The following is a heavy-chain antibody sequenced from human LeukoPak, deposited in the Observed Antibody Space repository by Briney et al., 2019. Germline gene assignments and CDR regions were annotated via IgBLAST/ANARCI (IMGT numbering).Heavy chain of an antibody. D-gene: IGHD3-3*01. Sequence: PSETLSLTCTVSGGSISSYYWSWIRQPPGKGLEWIGYIYYSGSTNYNPSLKSRVTISVDTSKNQFSLKLSSVTAADTAVYYCARGVGSYYDFWSGYYAHYYFDYWGQGTLVTVSS. CDR3: ARGVGSYYDFWSGYYAHYYFDY. CDR2: IYYSGST. CDR1: GGSISSYY. J-gene: IGHJ4*02. V-gene: IGHV4-59*01.